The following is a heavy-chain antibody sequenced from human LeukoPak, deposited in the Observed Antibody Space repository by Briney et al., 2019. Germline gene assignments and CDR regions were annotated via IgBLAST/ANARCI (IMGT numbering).Heavy chain of an antibody. CDR1: GYTFTDYH. CDR2: INPNSGGT. Sequence: XSVKVSCKASGYTFTDYHMYWVRQAPGQGLEWMGRINPNSGGTNYAQKFQGRVTMTGDTSISTAYMELSRLRSDDTAVYYCARDRYYDSSGHENWFDPWGQGTLVTVSS. CDR3: ARDRYYDSSGHENWFDP. D-gene: IGHD3-22*01. V-gene: IGHV1-2*06. J-gene: IGHJ5*02.